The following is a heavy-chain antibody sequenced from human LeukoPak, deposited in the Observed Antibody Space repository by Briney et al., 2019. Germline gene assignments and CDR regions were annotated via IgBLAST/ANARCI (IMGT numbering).Heavy chain of an antibody. D-gene: IGHD6-13*01. V-gene: IGHV4-39*07. Sequence: SETLSLTCTVSGATITTSSYYWGWIRQPPGKGLELIGTIYYNGGTYYNPSLKSRVTISIDTSKNQFSLKLSSVTAADTAVYFCARLDSSAWYPGGFDYWGQGTLVTVSS. J-gene: IGHJ4*02. CDR1: GATITTSSYY. CDR3: ARLDSSAWYPGGFDY. CDR2: IYYNGGT.